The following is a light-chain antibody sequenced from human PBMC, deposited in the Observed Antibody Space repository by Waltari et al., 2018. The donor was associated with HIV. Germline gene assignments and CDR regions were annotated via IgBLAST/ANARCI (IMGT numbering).Light chain of an antibody. J-gene: IGKJ2*02. CDR3: MQALETPRT. CDR1: RSLLHSDGYNY. Sequence: DVVMTQSPLSLPVTPGAPASISCRSSRSLLHSDGYNYLDWYLQKPGQSPQLLIYLGSNRASGVPDRISGSGSGREFTLKISRVGAEDVGLYYCMQALETPRTFGQGTKLEIK. CDR2: LGS. V-gene: IGKV2-28*01.